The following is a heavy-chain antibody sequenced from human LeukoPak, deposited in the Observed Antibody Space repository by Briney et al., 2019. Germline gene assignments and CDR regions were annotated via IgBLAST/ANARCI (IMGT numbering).Heavy chain of an antibody. D-gene: IGHD4-11*01. Sequence: GGSLRLSCAASGFIFGDHLMGWVRRAPGKGLEWVANINQDGTETLYMDSVRGRFTISRDNAKNSLSLQMNTLRVEDTAVYYCARDYSNYALDYWGQGTLVTVSS. CDR1: GFIFGDHL. CDR2: INQDGTET. CDR3: ARDYSNYALDY. V-gene: IGHV3-7*01. J-gene: IGHJ4*02.